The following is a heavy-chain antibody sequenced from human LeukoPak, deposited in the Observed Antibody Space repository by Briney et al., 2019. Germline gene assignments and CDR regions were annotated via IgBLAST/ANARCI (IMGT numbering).Heavy chain of an antibody. CDR3: ARSPIVVRPTYSYYYGMDV. J-gene: IGHJ6*02. CDR1: GFTFSNYG. Sequence: GGFLRLSCAASGFTFSNYGMNWVRQAPGKGLEWVAVVSYDGVNNYYADSVKGRFTISRDNSRNTLYLQVNSLKAEDTAVYYCARSPIVVRPTYSYYYGMDVWGQGTTVTVSS. CDR2: VSYDGVNN. V-gene: IGHV3-30*03. D-gene: IGHD2-15*01.